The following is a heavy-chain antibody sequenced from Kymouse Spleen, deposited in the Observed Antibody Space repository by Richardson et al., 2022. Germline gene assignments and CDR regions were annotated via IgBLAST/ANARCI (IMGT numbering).Heavy chain of an antibody. CDR2: IYYSGST. D-gene: IGHD3-10*01. CDR1: GGSISSSSYY. V-gene: IGHV4-39*01. CDR3: ARDYYGSGDYYGMDV. Sequence: QLQLQESGPGLVKPSETLSLTCTVSGGSISSSSYYWGWIRQPPGKGLEWIGSIYYSGSTYYNPSLKSRVTISVDTSKNQFSLKLSSVTAADTAVYYCARDYYGSGDYYGMDVWGQGTTVTVSS. J-gene: IGHJ6*02.